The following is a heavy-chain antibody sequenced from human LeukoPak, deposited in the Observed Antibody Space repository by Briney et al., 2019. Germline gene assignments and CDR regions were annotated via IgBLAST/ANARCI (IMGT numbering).Heavy chain of an antibody. CDR3: AKWELLQPGNWGYDYYYMDV. D-gene: IGHD1-26*01. CDR1: GYTFTGYY. V-gene: IGHV1-2*02. Sequence: ASVKVSCKASGYTFTGYYMHWVRQAPGQGLEWMGWINPNSGGTSYAQKFQGRVTMTRDTSISTAYMELSRLRSDDTAVYYCAKWELLQPGNWGYDYYYMDVWGKGTTVTVSS. CDR2: INPNSGGT. J-gene: IGHJ6*03.